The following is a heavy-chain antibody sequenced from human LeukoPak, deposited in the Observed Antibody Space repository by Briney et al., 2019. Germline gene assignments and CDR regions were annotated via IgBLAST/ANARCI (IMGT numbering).Heavy chain of an antibody. V-gene: IGHV1-18*01. CDR2: ISAYNGNT. J-gene: IGHJ4*02. CDR1: GYTFTSYG. CDR3: ARDQEYRSSSPPLDY. Sequence: ASVKVSCKASGYTFTSYGISWVRQAPGQGLEWMGWISAYNGNTNYAQKLQGRVTMTTDTSTSTAYMELRSLRSDDTAVYYCARDQEYRSSSPPLDYWGQGTLVTVSS. D-gene: IGHD6-6*01.